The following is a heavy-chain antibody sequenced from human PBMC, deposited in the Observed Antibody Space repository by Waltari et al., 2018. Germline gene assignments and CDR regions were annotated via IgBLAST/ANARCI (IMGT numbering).Heavy chain of an antibody. Sequence: EVQLVESGGGLVQPGGSLRLSCAASGFTFSSYDMHWVRQATGKGLEWVSAIGTAGDTYYPGSLKGRFTISRENAKNSLYLQMNSLRAGDTAVYYCARGGDIVVVVAATEDAFDIWGQGTMVIVSS. CDR3: ARGGDIVVVVAATEDAFDI. J-gene: IGHJ3*02. CDR2: IGTAGDT. D-gene: IGHD2-15*01. V-gene: IGHV3-13*01. CDR1: GFTFSSYD.